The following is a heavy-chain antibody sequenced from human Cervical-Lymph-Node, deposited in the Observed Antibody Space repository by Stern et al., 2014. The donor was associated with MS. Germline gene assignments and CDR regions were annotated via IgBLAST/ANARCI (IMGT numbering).Heavy chain of an antibody. J-gene: IGHJ6*02. Sequence: VQLVESGAEVQKPGSSVRVSCKASGDTSNTAAVHWVRQAPGPGLEWSGGIIPVLGTPVYAQRFKGRVSIAADESAATNYMELSSLTSDDTAVYYCARGASSAAWYKHGVDVWGQGTTVTVSS. D-gene: IGHD1-14*01. CDR2: IIPVLGTP. CDR3: ARGASSAAWYKHGVDV. CDR1: GDTSNTAA. V-gene: IGHV1-69*01.